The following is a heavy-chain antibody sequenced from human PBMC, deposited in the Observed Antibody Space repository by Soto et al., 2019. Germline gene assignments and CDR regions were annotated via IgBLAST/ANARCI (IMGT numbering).Heavy chain of an antibody. D-gene: IGHD3-3*01. J-gene: IGHJ5*02. V-gene: IGHV1-3*01. Sequence: QVPLVQSGAEVKKPGASVKVSCKASGYTFTSYAMHWVRQAPGQRLEWMGWINAGNGNTKYSQKFQGRVTITRDTSASTAYMELSSLRSEDTAVYYCARGIFGVVIAVPAWMSSRGWFDPWGQGTLVTVSS. CDR2: INAGNGNT. CDR1: GYTFTSYA. CDR3: ARGIFGVVIAVPAWMSSRGWFDP.